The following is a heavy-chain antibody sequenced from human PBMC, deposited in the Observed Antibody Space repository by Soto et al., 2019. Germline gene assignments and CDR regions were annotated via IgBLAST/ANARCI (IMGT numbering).Heavy chain of an antibody. CDR3: ARGVVVGGAYEPINDY. V-gene: IGHV1-69*01. J-gene: IGHJ4*02. CDR1: GGTFSSYA. Sequence: QVQLVQSGAEVKKPGSSVKVSCKASGGTFSSYAISWVRQAPGQGLEWMGGIIPIFGTANYAQKLQGRVTITADESTSPAYMELSSLRSEDTAVYYCARGVVVGGAYEPINDYWGQGTLVTVSS. D-gene: IGHD2-21*01. CDR2: IIPIFGTA.